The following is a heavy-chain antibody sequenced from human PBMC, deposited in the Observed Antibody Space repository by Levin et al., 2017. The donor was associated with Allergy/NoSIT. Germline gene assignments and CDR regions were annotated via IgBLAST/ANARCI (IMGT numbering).Heavy chain of an antibody. CDR1: GFTFSSYG. Sequence: GGSLRLSCAASGFTFSSYGMHWVRQAPGKGLEWVAVIWYDGSNKYYADSVKGRFTISRDNSKNTLYLQLNSLRAEDTAVYYCARDGGSGSYYDFDYWGQGTLVTVSS. J-gene: IGHJ4*02. D-gene: IGHD1-26*01. CDR2: IWYDGSNK. CDR3: ARDGGSGSYYDFDY. V-gene: IGHV3-33*01.